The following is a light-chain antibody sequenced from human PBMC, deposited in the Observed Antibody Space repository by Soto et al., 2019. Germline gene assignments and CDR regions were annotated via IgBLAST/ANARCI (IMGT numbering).Light chain of an antibody. CDR2: DTS. Sequence: EIVMTQSPATLSLSPGERGTLSCRASQSVGRYLAWYQHKPGQPHRLLIYDTSNRAPGTPGRFGGSGAGTDFTRTISGLEPEDFAVYYCVQRRVWPWTVGQGTKVAVK. V-gene: IGKV3-11*01. CDR1: QSVGRY. CDR3: VQRRVWPWT. J-gene: IGKJ1*01.